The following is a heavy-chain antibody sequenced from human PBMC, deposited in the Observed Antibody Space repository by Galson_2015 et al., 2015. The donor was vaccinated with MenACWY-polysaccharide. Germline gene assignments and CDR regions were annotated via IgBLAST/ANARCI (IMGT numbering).Heavy chain of an antibody. V-gene: IGHV3-7*01. Sequence: SLRLSCAASGFTFSNYWMSWVRQAPGKGLEWVANIKQDGSEKYYVDSVKGRFTFSRDNSKNTLYLQMNSLRAEDTAVYYCVRDRSMAYFDYWGQGALVIVSS. CDR1: GFTFSNYW. CDR2: IKQDGSEK. J-gene: IGHJ4*02. D-gene: IGHD2/OR15-2a*01. CDR3: VRDRSMAYFDY.